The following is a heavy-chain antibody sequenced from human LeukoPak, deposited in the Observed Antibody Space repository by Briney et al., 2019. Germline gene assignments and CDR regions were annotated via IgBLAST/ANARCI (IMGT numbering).Heavy chain of an antibody. D-gene: IGHD1-26*01. V-gene: IGHV5-51*01. CDR2: MYPGDSET. J-gene: IGHJ3*02. Sequence: GESLKISCKGSGYSFTSYWIGWVRQMPGKGLEWMGIMYPGDSETRYSPSFQSQVTISADKSISTAYLQWSSLKAPDTAMYYCATTLYSGIYGDAFDIWGQGTMVTVSS. CDR3: ATTLYSGIYGDAFDI. CDR1: GYSFTSYW.